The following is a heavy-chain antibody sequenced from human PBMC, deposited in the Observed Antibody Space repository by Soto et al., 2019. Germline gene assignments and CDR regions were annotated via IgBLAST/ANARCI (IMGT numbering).Heavy chain of an antibody. D-gene: IGHD3-3*01. CDR3: AKSAFDFWSGYTYAMDY. CDR1: GFTFSNHA. J-gene: IGHJ4*02. Sequence: GSLRLSCAAPGFTFSNHAMNWVRQAPGKGLEWVSAISGSGGSRDYADSVKGRFTISRDNSKNTLFLQMNSLRVEDTAVYYCAKSAFDFWSGYTYAMDYWGQGTLVTVSS. CDR2: ISGSGGSR. V-gene: IGHV3-23*01.